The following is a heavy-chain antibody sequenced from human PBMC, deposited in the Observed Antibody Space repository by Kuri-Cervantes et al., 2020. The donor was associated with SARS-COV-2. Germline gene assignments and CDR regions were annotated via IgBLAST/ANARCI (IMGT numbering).Heavy chain of an antibody. Sequence: SETLSLTCTVSGGSISSYYWSWIRQPPGKGLEWIGYIYYSGSTYYNPSLKSRVTISVDTSKNQFSLKLSSVTAADTAVYYCARYELELRSLDYWGQGTLVTVSS. CDR2: IYYSGST. D-gene: IGHD1-7*01. CDR3: ARYELELRSLDY. V-gene: IGHV4-59*08. J-gene: IGHJ4*02. CDR1: GGSISSYY.